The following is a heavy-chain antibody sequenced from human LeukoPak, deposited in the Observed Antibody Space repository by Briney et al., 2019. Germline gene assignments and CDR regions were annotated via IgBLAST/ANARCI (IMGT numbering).Heavy chain of an antibody. V-gene: IGHV3-48*04. Sequence: QTGGSLRLSCAASGFTFSLYAMNWVRQAPGKGLEWVSYINDDSSDIHYAGSVRGRFTISRDDARKTLYLQLSSLRVEDTAVYYCARDTFQPGFIDSWGQGTLVTVSS. CDR1: GFTFSLYA. D-gene: IGHD2-2*01. CDR3: ARDTFQPGFIDS. CDR2: INDDSSDI. J-gene: IGHJ4*02.